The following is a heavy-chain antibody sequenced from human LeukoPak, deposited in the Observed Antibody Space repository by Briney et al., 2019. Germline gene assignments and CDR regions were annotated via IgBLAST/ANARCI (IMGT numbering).Heavy chain of an antibody. D-gene: IGHD1-26*01. Sequence: GGSLRLSCAASGFTFSSYAMSWVRQAPGKGLEWVSAISGSGGSTYYADSVKGRFTISRDNSKNTLYLQMNSLRAEDTAVYYCAKDGEYSGSYYVDYWGQGTLVTVSS. CDR3: AKDGEYSGSYYVDY. V-gene: IGHV3-23*01. CDR2: ISGSGGST. CDR1: GFTFSSYA. J-gene: IGHJ4*02.